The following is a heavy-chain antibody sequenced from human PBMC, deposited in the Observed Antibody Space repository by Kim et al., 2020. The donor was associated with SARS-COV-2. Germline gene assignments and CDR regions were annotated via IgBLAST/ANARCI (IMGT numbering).Heavy chain of an antibody. Sequence: SQTLSLTCAISGDSVSSNSAAWNWIRQSPSRGLEWLGRTYYRSKWYNDYAVSVKSRITINPDTSKNQFSLQLNSVTPEDTAVYYCARAHSLGYSSSWLFDYWGQGTLVTVSS. CDR2: TYYRSKWYN. CDR3: ARAHSLGYSSSWLFDY. CDR1: GDSVSSNSAA. V-gene: IGHV6-1*01. J-gene: IGHJ4*02. D-gene: IGHD6-13*01.